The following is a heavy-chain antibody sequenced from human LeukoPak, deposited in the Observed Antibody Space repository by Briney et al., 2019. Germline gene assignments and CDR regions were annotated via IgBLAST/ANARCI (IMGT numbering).Heavy chain of an antibody. J-gene: IGHJ3*02. CDR1: GFTFSSYG. V-gene: IGHV3-30*18. Sequence: GGSLRLSCAASGFTFSSYGMHWVRQAPGKGLEWVAVISYGGNNKYYADSVKGRFTISRDNSKNTLYLQMNSLRAEDTAVYYCAKEFHIVVVVAAAGNAFDIWGQGTMVTVSS. CDR2: ISYGGNNK. D-gene: IGHD2-15*01. CDR3: AKEFHIVVVVAAAGNAFDI.